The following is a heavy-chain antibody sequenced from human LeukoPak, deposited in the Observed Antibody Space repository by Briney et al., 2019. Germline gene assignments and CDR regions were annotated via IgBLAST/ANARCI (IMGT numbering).Heavy chain of an antibody. CDR2: ISAYNGNT. Sequence: GASVNVSCKASGYTFTSYGISWVRQAPGQGLEWMGWISAYNGNTNYAQKLQGRVTMTTDTSTSTAYMEPRSLRSDDTAVYYCAREIAARYTTNYYMDVWGKGTTVTVSS. CDR3: AREIAARYTTNYYMDV. J-gene: IGHJ6*03. D-gene: IGHD6-6*01. V-gene: IGHV1-18*01. CDR1: GYTFTSYG.